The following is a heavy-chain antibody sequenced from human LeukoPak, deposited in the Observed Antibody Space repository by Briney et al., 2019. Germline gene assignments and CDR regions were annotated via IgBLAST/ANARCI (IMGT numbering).Heavy chain of an antibody. CDR1: GYTFTSYD. CDR2: MNPNSGNT. J-gene: IGHJ4*02. CDR3: ARVVRQWLVTIDY. V-gene: IGHV1-8*01. D-gene: IGHD6-19*01. Sequence: ASVKVSCKASGYTFTSYDINWVRQATGQGLEWMGWMNPNSGNTGYAQKFQGRVTMTRNTSISTAYMELSSLRSEDTAVYHCARVVRQWLVTIDYWGQGTLVTVSS.